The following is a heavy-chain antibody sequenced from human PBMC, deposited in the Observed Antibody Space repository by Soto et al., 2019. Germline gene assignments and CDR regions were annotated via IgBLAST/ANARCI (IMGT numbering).Heavy chain of an antibody. CDR1: GGSISRGDYY. V-gene: IGHV4-30-4*01. Sequence: SETLSLTCTVSGGSISRGDYYWSWIRQPPGKGLEWIGYIYYSGSTYYNPSLKSRVTISVDTSKNQFSLKLSSVTAADTAVYYCAGYCSSTSCYYYGMDVWGQGTTVTVSS. CDR3: AGYCSSTSCYYYGMDV. J-gene: IGHJ6*02. D-gene: IGHD2-2*01. CDR2: IYYSGST.